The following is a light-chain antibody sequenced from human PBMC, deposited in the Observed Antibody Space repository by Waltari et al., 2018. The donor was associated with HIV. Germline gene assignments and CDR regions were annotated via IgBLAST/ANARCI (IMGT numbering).Light chain of an antibody. Sequence: QSALTQPASVSGSPGQSITISCTGTSSDVGGYNYVSWYQQHPGKAPKLMIYEVSNRPSGVSNRFSGSKSGNTASLTISGLPDEDEADYYCSSYTSSSTLVFGTGTKVTVL. V-gene: IGLV2-14*01. CDR3: SSYTSSSTLV. J-gene: IGLJ1*01. CDR2: EVS. CDR1: SSDVGGYNY.